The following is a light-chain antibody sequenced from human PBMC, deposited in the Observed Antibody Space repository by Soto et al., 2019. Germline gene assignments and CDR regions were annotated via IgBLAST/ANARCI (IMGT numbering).Light chain of an antibody. CDR2: GAS. CDR1: QSVFNNH. Sequence: ELVLTQSPATLSLSPGARATLSCRASQSVFNNHIGWYQQKPGQAPRRIIFGASFRATGIPDRFSGSVSGTDLTINISRLEPEDGEVYDCQQYGSSPTTFGQGTKVDIK. V-gene: IGKV3-20*01. J-gene: IGKJ1*01. CDR3: QQYGSSPTT.